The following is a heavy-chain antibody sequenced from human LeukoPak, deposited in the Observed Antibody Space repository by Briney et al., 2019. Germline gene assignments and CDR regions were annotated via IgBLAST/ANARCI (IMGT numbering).Heavy chain of an antibody. CDR2: ISSSSSYI. Sequence: GGSLRLSCAASGFTFSSYSMNWVRQAPGKGLEWVSSISSSSSYIYYADSVKGRFTIPRDNAKNSLYLQMNSLRAEDTAVYYCARVGLMDYGHYERADSYFDYWGQGTLVTVSS. CDR3: ARVGLMDYGHYERADSYFDY. J-gene: IGHJ4*02. D-gene: IGHD4-17*01. CDR1: GFTFSSYS. V-gene: IGHV3-21*01.